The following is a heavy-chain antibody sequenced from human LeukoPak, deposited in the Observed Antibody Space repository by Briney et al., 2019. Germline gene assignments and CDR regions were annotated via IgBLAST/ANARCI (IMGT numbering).Heavy chain of an antibody. J-gene: IGHJ3*02. CDR2: IFSSGAT. V-gene: IGHV3-53*01. CDR1: GFTVSSNY. Sequence: GGSLRLSCAASGFTVSSNYMSWVRQAPGKGLEWVSVIFSSGATYYADSVKGRFTISRDNSKNTLYLQMNSLRAEDTAVYYCARRAYNWGAFDIWGQGTMVTVSS. CDR3: ARRAYNWGAFDI. D-gene: IGHD5-24*01.